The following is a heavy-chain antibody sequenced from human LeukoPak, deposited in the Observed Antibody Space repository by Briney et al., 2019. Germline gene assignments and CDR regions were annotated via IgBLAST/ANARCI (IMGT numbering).Heavy chain of an antibody. CDR2: INPNSGGT. CDR3: ARGAPDIVVVPAAAYYYYMDV. V-gene: IGHV1-2*02. CDR1: GYNFSKYS. D-gene: IGHD2-2*01. J-gene: IGHJ6*03. Sequence: ASVKVSCKASGYNFSKYSISWVRQAPGQGLDWMGWINPNSGGTNYAQKFQGRVTMTRDTSISTAYMELSRLRSDDTAVYYCARGAPDIVVVPAAAYYYYMDVWGKGTTVTVSS.